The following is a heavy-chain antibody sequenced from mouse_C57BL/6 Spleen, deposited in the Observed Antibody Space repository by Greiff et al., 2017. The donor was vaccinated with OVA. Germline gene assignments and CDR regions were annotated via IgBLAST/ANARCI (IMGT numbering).Heavy chain of an antibody. CDR1: GYTFTSYW. CDR2: IDPSDSYP. J-gene: IGHJ4*01. V-gene: IGHV1-59*01. CDR3: ARSLGLRPPGAMDY. Sequence: QVQLQQPGAELVRPGTSVKLSCKASGYTFTSYWLHWVKQRPGQGLEWIGVIDPSDSYPNYNQKFKGKATLTVDTSSSTAYMQLSSLTSEDSAVYYCARSLGLRPPGAMDYWGKGTSVTVSS. D-gene: IGHD2-4*01.